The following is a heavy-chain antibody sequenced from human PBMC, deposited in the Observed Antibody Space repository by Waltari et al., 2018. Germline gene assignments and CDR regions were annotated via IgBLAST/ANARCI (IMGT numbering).Heavy chain of an antibody. V-gene: IGHV1-46*01. CDR3: TRDLMGDVGNY. CDR2: INPASGST. D-gene: IGHD2-8*01. Sequence: QVQLVQSGAEVKKPGASVKVSCKASGYTFTSHYLHWVRQAPGQGLEWMGMINPASGSTIYTQKCQGTVTMTRDRSTTTVYLELNSLRSEDTAVYYCTRDLMGDVGNYWGQGTLVTVSS. CDR1: GYTFTSHY. J-gene: IGHJ4*02.